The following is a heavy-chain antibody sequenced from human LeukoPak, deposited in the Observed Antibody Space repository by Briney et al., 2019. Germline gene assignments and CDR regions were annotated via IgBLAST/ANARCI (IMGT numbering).Heavy chain of an antibody. J-gene: IGHJ6*04. CDR1: GFTFSSYG. V-gene: IGHV3-30*02. D-gene: IGHD3-10*02. Sequence: GGSLRLSCAASGFTFSSYGMHWVRQAPGKGLEWVAFIRYDGGNKYYADSVKGRFTISRDNSKNTLYLQMNSLRAEDTAVYYCAELGITMIGGVWGKGTTVTISS. CDR2: IRYDGGNK. CDR3: AELGITMIGGV.